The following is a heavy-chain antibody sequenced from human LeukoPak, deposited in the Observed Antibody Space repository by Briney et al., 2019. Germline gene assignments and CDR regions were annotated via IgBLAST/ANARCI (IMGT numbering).Heavy chain of an antibody. V-gene: IGHV4-39*07. CDR1: GGSITTTNYY. J-gene: IGHJ4*02. Sequence: SETLSLTCTASGGSITTTNYYWGWIRQSPGKGLEWIGEINHSGSTNYNPSLKSRVTISVDTSKNQFSLKLSSVTAADTAVYYCARGAGYSSSWYLIWGQGTLVTVSS. CDR2: INHSGST. CDR3: ARGAGYSSSWYLI. D-gene: IGHD6-13*01.